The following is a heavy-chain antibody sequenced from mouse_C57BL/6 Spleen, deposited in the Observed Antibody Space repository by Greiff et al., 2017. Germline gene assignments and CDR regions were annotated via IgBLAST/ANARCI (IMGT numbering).Heavy chain of an antibody. CDR1: GYTFTSYW. J-gene: IGHJ4*01. Sequence: VQLQQPGAELVKPGASVKMSCKASGYTFTSYWITWVKQRPGQGLEWIGDIYPGSGSTNYNEKFKSKATLTVDTSSSTAYMQLSSLTSEDSAVYYWASSLLYGYDGGYAMDYWGQGTSVTVSS. CDR2: IYPGSGST. D-gene: IGHD2-2*01. V-gene: IGHV1-55*01. CDR3: ASSLLYGYDGGYAMDY.